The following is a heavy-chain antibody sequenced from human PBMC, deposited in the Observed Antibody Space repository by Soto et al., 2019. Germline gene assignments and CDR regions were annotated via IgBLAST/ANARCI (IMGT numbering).Heavy chain of an antibody. Sequence: QVQLQESGPGLVQPSQTLSLTCTVSGGSISSGGFYWSWIRQHPEKGLEWIGWIYHSGNTYYNPSLKSGVTLLEDTSKNQFSLKLTSVTAADTAVYYCARGTYQYYDSSGVQNRFDPWGQGTLVTVSS. CDR3: ARGTYQYYDSSGVQNRFDP. CDR2: IYHSGNT. V-gene: IGHV4-31*03. CDR1: GGSISSGGFY. D-gene: IGHD3-22*01. J-gene: IGHJ5*02.